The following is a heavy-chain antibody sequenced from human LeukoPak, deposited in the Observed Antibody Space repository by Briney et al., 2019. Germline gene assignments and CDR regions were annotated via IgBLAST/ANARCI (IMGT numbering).Heavy chain of an antibody. Sequence: GGSLRLSCAASGFTFSSYAMHWVRQAPGKGLEWVAFISYDGSKKYYADSVKGRFTISRDNSKNTLYLQMNSLSAEDTAVYYCAREGKGTLIVVVWGQGTLVTVSS. V-gene: IGHV3-30*04. CDR2: ISYDGSKK. CDR1: GFTFSSYA. J-gene: IGHJ4*02. CDR3: AREGKGTLIVVV. D-gene: IGHD3-22*01.